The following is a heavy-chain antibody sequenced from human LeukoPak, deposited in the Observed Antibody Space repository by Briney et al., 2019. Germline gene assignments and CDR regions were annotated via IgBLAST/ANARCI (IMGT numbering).Heavy chain of an antibody. CDR1: GFTFSSYA. J-gene: IGHJ3*02. V-gene: IGHV3-30-3*01. CDR3: ARAVYRMTGFSNIWKNFDI. Sequence: GGSLRLSCAASGFTFSSYAMHWVRQAPGKGLEWVAVISYDGSNKYYADSVKGRFTISRDNSKNTLYLQMNSLRAEDTAVYYCARAVYRMTGFSNIWKNFDIWGQGTMVTVSS. D-gene: IGHD6-13*01. CDR2: ISYDGSNK.